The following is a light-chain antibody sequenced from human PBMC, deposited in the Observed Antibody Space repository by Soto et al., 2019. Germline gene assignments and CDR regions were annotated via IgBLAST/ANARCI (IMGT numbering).Light chain of an antibody. Sequence: SYELTQPPSVSVAPGKMASITCGGNNIGSKSVHWYQQKPGQAPVLVIYYDSDRPSGIPERFSGSNSGNTATLTISRVEAGDEADYYCQVWDSSSDHVVFGGGTKLTVL. V-gene: IGLV3-21*04. CDR2: YDS. CDR3: QVWDSSSDHVV. J-gene: IGLJ2*01. CDR1: NIGSKS.